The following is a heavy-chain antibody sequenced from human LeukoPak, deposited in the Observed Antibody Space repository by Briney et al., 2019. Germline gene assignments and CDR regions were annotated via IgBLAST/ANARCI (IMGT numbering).Heavy chain of an antibody. J-gene: IGHJ6*03. V-gene: IGHV4-34*01. CDR1: GGSSSGYY. CDR3: ARGLSTPRYYYDSSGYYRTYYYYYMDV. D-gene: IGHD3-22*01. CDR2: INHSGST. Sequence: PSETLSLTCAVYGGSSSGYYWSWIRQPPGKGLEWIGEINHSGSTNYNPSLKSRVTISVDTSKNQFSLKLSSVTAADTAVYYCARGLSTPRYYYDSSGYYRTYYYYYMDVWGKGTTVTVS.